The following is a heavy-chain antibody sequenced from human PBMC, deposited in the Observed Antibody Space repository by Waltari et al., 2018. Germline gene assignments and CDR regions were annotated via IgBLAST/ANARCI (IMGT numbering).Heavy chain of an antibody. CDR3: ARGRVPEISSGWGNPFDI. D-gene: IGHD6-19*01. J-gene: IGHJ3*02. Sequence: QVQLVQSGAEVKKPGASVKVSCKASGYTFTSFPMHWVRQAPGQRLEWLGWINPANGDTKYSQDFQGIVTIVRDTSASTSYMELNSLRSEDMAVYYCARGRVPEISSGWGNPFDIWGQGTMVTVSS. V-gene: IGHV1-3*03. CDR2: INPANGDT. CDR1: GYTFTSFP.